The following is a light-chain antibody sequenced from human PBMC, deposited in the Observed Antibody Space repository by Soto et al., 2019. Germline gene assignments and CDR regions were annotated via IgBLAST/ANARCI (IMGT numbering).Light chain of an antibody. CDR1: QSVSSN. CDR3: QQYNNSPPYT. Sequence: EIVMTQSPATLSVSPGERVTLSCRASQSVSSNLAWYQQKPGQAPWLHIYAASIRATGIPARFSGSGSGTKFTLSISSLQSEEFPRYYRQQYNNSPPYTFGQRTKQEIK. V-gene: IGKV3-15*01. J-gene: IGKJ2*01. CDR2: AAS.